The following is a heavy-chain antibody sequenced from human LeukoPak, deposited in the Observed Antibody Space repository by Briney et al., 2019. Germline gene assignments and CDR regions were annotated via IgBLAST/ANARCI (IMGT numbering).Heavy chain of an antibody. CDR1: GGSISSGSYY. D-gene: IGHD7-27*01. CDR3: AQLGKKDY. CDR2: IYTSGST. J-gene: IGHJ4*02. V-gene: IGHV4-61*02. Sequence: PSETLSLTCTVSGGSISSGSYYWSWIRQPAGKGLEWIGRIYTSGSTNYNPSLKSRVTISVDTSKNQFSLKLSSVTAADTAVYYCAQLGKKDYWGQGTLVTVSS.